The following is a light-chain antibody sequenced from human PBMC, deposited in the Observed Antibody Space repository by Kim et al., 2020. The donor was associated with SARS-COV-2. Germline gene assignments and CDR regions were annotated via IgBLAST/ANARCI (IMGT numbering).Light chain of an antibody. J-gene: IGKJ4*01. V-gene: IGKV1-12*01. Sequence: DIQLTQSPSSVSASVGDRVTITCRASQAISSWLAWYQQKPGLAPKLLIYTTSSLQSGVPSRFSGSGSGTFFTLTISSLQPEDSATYFCQQSHGFPLTFGRGTKVDIK. CDR1: QAISSW. CDR3: QQSHGFPLT. CDR2: TTS.